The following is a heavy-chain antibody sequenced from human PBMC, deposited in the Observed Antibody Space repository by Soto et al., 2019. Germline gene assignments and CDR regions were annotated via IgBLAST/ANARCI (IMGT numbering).Heavy chain of an antibody. V-gene: IGHV4-39*02. Sequence: PSETLSLTCTVSGGSISSGPYSWGWIRQPPGEGLEWIATFHYGESTHYNPSLESRVTVSVDTSQNHFSLKVSSVTVADTAVYYCARLGGFCSSTNCYGYYAMDVWGQGTTVPVSS. CDR2: FHYGEST. CDR1: GGSISSGPYS. D-gene: IGHD2-2*01. J-gene: IGHJ6*02. CDR3: ARLGGFCSSTNCYGYYAMDV.